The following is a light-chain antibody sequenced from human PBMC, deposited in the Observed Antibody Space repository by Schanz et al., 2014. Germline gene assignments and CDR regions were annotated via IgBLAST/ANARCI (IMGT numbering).Light chain of an antibody. CDR1: RSNIGAGYD. CDR3: AAWDDSLNGPV. J-gene: IGLJ2*01. Sequence: QSVLTQPPSVSGAPGQRVTISCTGSRSNIGAGYDVHWYQQLPGTAPKLLIYGNTNRPSGVPDRFSGSNSGTSASLAISGLQSEDEADYFCAAWDDSLNGPVFGGGTKLTVL. CDR2: GNT. V-gene: IGLV1-40*01.